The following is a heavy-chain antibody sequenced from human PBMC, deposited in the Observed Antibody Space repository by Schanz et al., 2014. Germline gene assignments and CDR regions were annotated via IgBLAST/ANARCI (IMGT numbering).Heavy chain of an antibody. Sequence: EVELVESGGGLVKPGGSLRLSCVVSGFTFTNAWMSWVRQAPGKGLEWVGRIKSNTDGGTTDYATPVKGRFTISRDDSKNTLYLQMNSLKSEDTAVYYCTSMATIPRNWFDPWGQGILVTVSS. J-gene: IGHJ5*02. CDR1: GFTFTNAW. CDR3: TSMATIPRNWFDP. CDR2: IKSNTDGGTT. D-gene: IGHD2-2*02. V-gene: IGHV3-15*01.